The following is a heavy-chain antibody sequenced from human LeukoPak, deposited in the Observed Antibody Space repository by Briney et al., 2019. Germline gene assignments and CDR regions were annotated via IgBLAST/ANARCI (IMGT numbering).Heavy chain of an antibody. D-gene: IGHD6-19*01. CDR2: IYYSGST. CDR1: GGSISSYY. V-gene: IGHV4-59*01. J-gene: IGHJ4*02. Sequence: SETLSLTCTVSGGSISSYYWSRIRQPPGKGLEWIGYIYYSGSTNYNPSLKSRVTISVDTSKNQFSLKLSSVTAADTAVYYCARGEIAVAGYFDYWGQGTLVTVSS. CDR3: ARGEIAVAGYFDY.